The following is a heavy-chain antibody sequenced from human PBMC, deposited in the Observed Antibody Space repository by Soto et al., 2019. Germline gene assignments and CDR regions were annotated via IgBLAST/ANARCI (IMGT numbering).Heavy chain of an antibody. CDR3: ARAQMVLTRSYFDS. CDR2: ISSSGNT. V-gene: IGHV4-59*01. D-gene: IGHD3-22*01. J-gene: IGHJ4*02. Sequence: SETLSLTCTVSDGSISNFYWSWIRQPPGKGLEWIGYISSSGNTNYNPSLKSRVSISVDTSKNQFSLNLTSVTAADTAVYYCARAQMVLTRSYFDSWGQGTPVTVSS. CDR1: DGSISNFY.